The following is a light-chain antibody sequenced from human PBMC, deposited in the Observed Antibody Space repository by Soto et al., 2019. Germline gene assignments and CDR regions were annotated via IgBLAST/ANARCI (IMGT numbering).Light chain of an antibody. V-gene: IGKV3-11*01. Sequence: EIVLTQSPATLSLSPGVRATLSCRASQSVSSYLAWYQQKPGQAPRLLIYDASNRATGIPARFSGSGSGTDFTLTISSLEPEDFAVYYCQQRSNWRATFGQGTRLEIK. CDR3: QQRSNWRAT. CDR2: DAS. J-gene: IGKJ5*01. CDR1: QSVSSY.